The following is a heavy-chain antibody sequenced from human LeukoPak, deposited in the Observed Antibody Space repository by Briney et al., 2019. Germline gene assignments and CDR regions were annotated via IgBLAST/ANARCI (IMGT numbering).Heavy chain of an antibody. CDR1: GFNFNNAW. J-gene: IGHJ4*02. CDR3: YTSITNY. D-gene: IGHD2-21*01. V-gene: IGHV3-15*07. CDR2: IRSKIDGGAT. Sequence: GGSLRLSCAASGFNFNNAWMSWVRQAPGKGLEWVGRIRSKIDGGATDYAAPVKGRFTISRDDSKNTLYLQINSLKIEDTAMYYCYTSITNYWGQGTLVTVSS.